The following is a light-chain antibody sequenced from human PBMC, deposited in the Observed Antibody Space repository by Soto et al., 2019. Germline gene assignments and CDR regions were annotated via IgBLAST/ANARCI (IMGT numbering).Light chain of an antibody. J-gene: IGKJ2*01. V-gene: IGKV3-20*01. Sequence: IVLTQSPGTLSLSPGERATRSCRASQSVSSTYIAWYQQNPGQAPRLLIYGASSRATGIPDRFSGSGSGTDFTLTISRLEPEDFAVYFCQQYGGSPPFTFGQGTKVEIK. CDR1: QSVSSTY. CDR3: QQYGGSPPFT. CDR2: GAS.